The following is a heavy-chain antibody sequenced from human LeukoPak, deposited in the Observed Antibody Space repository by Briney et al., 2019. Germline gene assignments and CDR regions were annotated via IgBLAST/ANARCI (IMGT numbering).Heavy chain of an antibody. V-gene: IGHV4-38-2*02. Sequence: SETLSLTCTVSGYSISSGYYWGWIRQPPGKGLEWIGSIYHSGSTYYNPSLKSRVTISVDTSKNQFSLKLSSVTATDTAVYYCARGRTSGGMTTDIDYWGQGTLVTVSS. CDR2: IYHSGST. D-gene: IGHD4-11*01. CDR3: ARGRTSGGMTTDIDY. CDR1: GYSISSGYY. J-gene: IGHJ4*02.